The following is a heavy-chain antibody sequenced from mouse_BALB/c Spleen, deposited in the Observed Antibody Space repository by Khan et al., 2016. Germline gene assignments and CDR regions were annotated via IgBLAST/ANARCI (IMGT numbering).Heavy chain of an antibody. J-gene: IGHJ2*01. D-gene: IGHD1-1*01. V-gene: IGHV1S81*02. CDR3: TRDYYGSRGYFDY. CDR1: GYTFTSYY. CDR2: INPSNGGT. Sequence: VQLQESGAELVKPGASVKLSCKASGYTFTSYYMYWVKQRPGQGLEWIGEINPSNGGTNFNEKFKSKATLTVDKSSSTAYMQLSSLTSEDSAVYYWTRDYYGSRGYFDYWGQGTTLTVSS.